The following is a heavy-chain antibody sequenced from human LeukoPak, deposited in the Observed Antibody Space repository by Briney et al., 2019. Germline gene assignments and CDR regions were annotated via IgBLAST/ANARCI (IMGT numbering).Heavy chain of an antibody. D-gene: IGHD5-18*01. Sequence: GGSLRLSCAASGFTFSSYEMNWVRPAPGKGLEWVSYISSSGSTIYYADSVKGRFTISRDNSKNAVFLQMNSLRAEDTAVYYCAKQPDYYYYMDVWGKGTTVTVSS. CDR1: GFTFSSYE. J-gene: IGHJ6*03. CDR2: ISSSGSTI. V-gene: IGHV3-48*03. CDR3: AKQPDYYYYMDV.